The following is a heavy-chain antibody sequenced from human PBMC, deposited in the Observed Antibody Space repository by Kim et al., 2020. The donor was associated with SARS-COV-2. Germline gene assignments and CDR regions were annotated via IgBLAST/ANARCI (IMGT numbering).Heavy chain of an antibody. Sequence: GGSLRLSCAASGFTFSSYGMHWVRQAPGKGLEWVAVIWYDGSNKYYADSVKGRFTISRDNSKNTLYLQMNSLRAEDTAVYYCARDGRDYTEQWLVPRPEYNWFDPWGQGTLVTVSS. D-gene: IGHD6-19*01. J-gene: IGHJ5*02. CDR2: IWYDGSNK. CDR3: ARDGRDYTEQWLVPRPEYNWFDP. CDR1: GFTFSSYG. V-gene: IGHV3-33*01.